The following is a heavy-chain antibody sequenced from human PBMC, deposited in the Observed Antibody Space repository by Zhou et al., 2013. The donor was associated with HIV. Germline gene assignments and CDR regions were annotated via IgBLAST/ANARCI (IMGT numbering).Heavy chain of an antibody. Sequence: QVQLVQSGADMRKPGASVNVSCKASGYTFTSYDINWVRQATGQGLEWMGIFNPSGGPTIYAHKFRGRVTMTRDTSTSTVYMELSSLRSEDTAVYYCARAVVGASSFDYWGQGTLVTVSS. V-gene: IGHV1-46*01. CDR2: FNPSGGPT. J-gene: IGHJ4*02. CDR3: ARAVVGASSFDY. D-gene: IGHD2-15*01. CDR1: GYTFTSYD.